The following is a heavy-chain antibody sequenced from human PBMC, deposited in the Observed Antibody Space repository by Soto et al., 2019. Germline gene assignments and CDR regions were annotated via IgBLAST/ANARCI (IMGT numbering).Heavy chain of an antibody. CDR2: ISGSGATT. CDR3: ARDRITSYGLDV. J-gene: IGHJ6*02. CDR1: GLRFDNYA. Sequence: GGSLRLSCAASGLRFDNYAMNWVRQAPGKGLEWVSGISGSGATTYYADSVKGRFTISRDNSKNTMSLQVNALRAEDTAVYYCARDRITSYGLDVWAPGTPVTVSS. V-gene: IGHV3-23*01.